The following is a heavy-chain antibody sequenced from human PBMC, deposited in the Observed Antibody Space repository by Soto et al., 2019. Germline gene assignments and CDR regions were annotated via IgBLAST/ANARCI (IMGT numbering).Heavy chain of an antibody. V-gene: IGHV2-5*01. CDR3: EHCSGHEILHY. Sequence: SRPTLVNPTQSLTLTCTISGVSLSTSGVGVGWIRQPPGKALEWLAFIYWNDDKRYSPSLKSRLTITKDTSKNQVVLRLTDMDPVDTARYFSEHCSGHEILHYWGQGTLVPV. CDR2: IYWNDDK. CDR1: GVSLSTSGVG. D-gene: IGHD5-12*01. J-gene: IGHJ4*02.